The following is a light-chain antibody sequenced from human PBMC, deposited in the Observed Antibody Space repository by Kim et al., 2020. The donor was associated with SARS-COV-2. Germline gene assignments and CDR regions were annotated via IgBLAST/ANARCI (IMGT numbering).Light chain of an antibody. CDR2: SAS. Sequence: SPGDMGTLSCRARQPVRDISIAWYQHKPGQAPRLLIYSASSRARGVPDRFRGSGSGTDFTLTIDRLEPEDFAVYYCQIYNVSPPNSFGQGTTLEI. CDR1: QPVRDIS. CDR3: QIYNVSPPNS. J-gene: IGKJ2*01. V-gene: IGKV3-20*01.